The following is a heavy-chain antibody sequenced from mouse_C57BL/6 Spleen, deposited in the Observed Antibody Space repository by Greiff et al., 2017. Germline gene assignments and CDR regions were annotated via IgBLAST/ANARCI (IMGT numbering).Heavy chain of an antibody. Sequence: EVQVVESGPGLVKPSQSLSLTCSVTGYSITSGYYWNWIRQFPGNKLEWMGYISYDGSNNYNPSLKNRISITRDTSKNQFFLKLNSVTTEDTATYYCARRLNYWGQGTTLTVSS. CDR2: ISYDGSN. CDR1: GYSITSGYY. J-gene: IGHJ2*01. V-gene: IGHV3-6*01. CDR3: ARRLNY.